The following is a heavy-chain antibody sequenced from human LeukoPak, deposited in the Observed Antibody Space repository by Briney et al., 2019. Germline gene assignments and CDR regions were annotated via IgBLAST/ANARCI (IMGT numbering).Heavy chain of an antibody. CDR1: GGSFSGYY. D-gene: IGHD3-3*01. CDR2: ISSSSSTI. J-gene: IGHJ4*02. Sequence: ETLSLTCAVYGGSFSGYYWSWVRQAPGKGLEWVSYISSSSSTIYYADSVKGRFTIFRDNAKNSLYLQMNSLRAEDTAVYYCARDLDYDFWSGYYPYWGQGTLVTVSS. CDR3: ARDLDYDFWSGYYPY. V-gene: IGHV3-48*01.